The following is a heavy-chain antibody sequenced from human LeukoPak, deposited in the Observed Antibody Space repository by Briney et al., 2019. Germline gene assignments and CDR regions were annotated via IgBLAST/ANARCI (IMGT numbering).Heavy chain of an antibody. V-gene: IGHV3-43D*03. CDR2: ITWDGGST. Sequence: GGSRRLSCAASGFIFDDYAMHWVRQAPGKGLAWVSLITWDGGSTYYADSVKGRFTISRDNSKNSLSLQMNSLRAEDTALYYCAKDGKNYFDYWGQGTLVTVSS. CDR1: GFIFDDYA. CDR3: AKDGKNYFDY. J-gene: IGHJ4*02.